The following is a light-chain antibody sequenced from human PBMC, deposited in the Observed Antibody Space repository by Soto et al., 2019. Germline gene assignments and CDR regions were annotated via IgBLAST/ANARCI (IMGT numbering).Light chain of an antibody. V-gene: IGKV2-28*01. CDR3: LQALQTPLT. CDR2: GGS. Sequence: DIVMTQSPLSLPVTPGEPASISCRSSQSLLHSNGYNYLDWYLQKPGQSPQLLIYGGSNRASGVPDRFSGGGSGTDFTLKISRVEAEDVGVYYCLQALQTPLTFGGGTKMEIK. J-gene: IGKJ4*01. CDR1: QSLLHSNGYNY.